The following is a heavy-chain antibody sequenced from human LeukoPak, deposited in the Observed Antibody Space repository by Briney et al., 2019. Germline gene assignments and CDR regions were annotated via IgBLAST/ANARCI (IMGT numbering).Heavy chain of an antibody. CDR3: AREWAYYYGSGSYYYFDY. CDR1: GGTFSSYA. J-gene: IGHJ4*02. CDR2: IIPILGIA. V-gene: IGHV1-69*04. D-gene: IGHD3-10*01. Sequence: ASVKVSCKASGGTFSSYAISWVRQAPGQGLEWMGRIIPILGIANYAQKFQGRVTITADKSTSTAYMELSSLRSEDTAVYYCAREWAYYYGSGSYYYFDYWGQGTLVTVSS.